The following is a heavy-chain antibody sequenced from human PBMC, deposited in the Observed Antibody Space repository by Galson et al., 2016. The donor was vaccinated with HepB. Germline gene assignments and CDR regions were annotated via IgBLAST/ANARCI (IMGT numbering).Heavy chain of an antibody. CDR1: GYTFSSHSFG. CDR3: ARRASTLSGSHDY. CDR2: INIYSGNT. D-gene: IGHD1-26*01. Sequence: QSGAEVKKPGASVKVSCKASGYTFSSHSFGISWVRQAPGQGLEWMGWINIYSGNTIHAQTLQDRVTMTTDTSTSTAYMELRSLRSDDTAIYYCARRASTLSGSHDYWGQGTLVAVSS. V-gene: IGHV1-18*04. J-gene: IGHJ4*02.